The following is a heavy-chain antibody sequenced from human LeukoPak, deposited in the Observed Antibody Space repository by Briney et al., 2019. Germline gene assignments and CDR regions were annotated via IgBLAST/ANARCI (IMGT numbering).Heavy chain of an antibody. CDR3: ARVLPKRMLLDSFDI. V-gene: IGHV3-21*01. CDR2: ISSSSIYI. J-gene: IGHJ3*02. D-gene: IGHD3-16*01. Sequence: GGSLRLSCAASGFTFSSYTMNWVRQAPGKGLEWVSSISSSSIYIYYADSVKGRFTISRDNAKNSLYLQMNSLKAEDSAVYYCARVLPKRMLLDSFDIWGQGTMVTVSA. CDR1: GFTFSSYT.